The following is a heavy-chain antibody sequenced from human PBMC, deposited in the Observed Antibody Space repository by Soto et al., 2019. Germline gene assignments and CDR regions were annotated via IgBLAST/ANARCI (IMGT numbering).Heavy chain of an antibody. Sequence: QEQLQESGPGLVKPSETLSLTCTVSGGSISSNYWSWIRQPPGKGLEWIGYIYYSGSTKYNPSLKSRVTISVDTSKNQFSLRLSSVTAADTAVYFCARWFKYCDYLYYYYYMDVWGKGTTVTVSS. CDR1: GGSISSNY. J-gene: IGHJ6*03. CDR2: IYYSGST. CDR3: ARWFKYCDYLYYYYYMDV. V-gene: IGHV4-59*01. D-gene: IGHD4-17*01.